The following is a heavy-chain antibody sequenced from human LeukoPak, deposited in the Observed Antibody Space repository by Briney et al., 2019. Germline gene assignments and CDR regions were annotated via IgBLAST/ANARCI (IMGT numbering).Heavy chain of an antibody. CDR3: ANKRRDRGGRIYYYYGMDV. CDR2: ISGSGGST. V-gene: IGHV3-23*01. D-gene: IGHD2-15*01. Sequence: GGSLRLSCAASGSTFSSYAMSWVRQAPGKGLEWVSAISGSGGSTYYADSVKGRFTISRDNSKNTLYLQMNSLRAEDTAVYYCANKRRDRGGRIYYYYGMDVWGQGTTVTVSS. CDR1: GSTFSSYA. J-gene: IGHJ6*02.